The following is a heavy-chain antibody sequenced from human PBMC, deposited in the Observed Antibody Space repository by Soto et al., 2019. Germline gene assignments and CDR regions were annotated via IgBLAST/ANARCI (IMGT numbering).Heavy chain of an antibody. CDR1: GFAFGGFG. V-gene: IGHV3-30*03. J-gene: IGHJ4*02. D-gene: IGHD3-16*01. Sequence: QVQLVESGGGVVRPGKSLTLSCTGSGFAFGGFGIHWVRQSPGKGLEWLAITSSDGSNKYLADSVKGRFTVSRDMSRTTVFLQMDNLRLEDTAVYYCARGGDVLDYWGRGALVTVSS. CDR2: TSSDGSNK. CDR3: ARGGDVLDY.